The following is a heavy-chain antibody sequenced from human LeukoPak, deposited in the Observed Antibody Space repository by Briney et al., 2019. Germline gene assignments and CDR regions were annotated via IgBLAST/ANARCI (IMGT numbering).Heavy chain of an antibody. V-gene: IGHV3-48*01. J-gene: IGHJ4*02. CDR3: ARENAVATGAFDY. CDR2: ITGSGDIT. CDR1: GFTFSSYG. Sequence: GGSLRPSCAASGFTFSSYGINWVRQAPGKGLEWVSHITGSGDITHYADSVKGRFTISRDNAKNSLYLQMNSLRAEDTAVYYCARENAVATGAFDYWGQGTLVTVSS. D-gene: IGHD5-12*01.